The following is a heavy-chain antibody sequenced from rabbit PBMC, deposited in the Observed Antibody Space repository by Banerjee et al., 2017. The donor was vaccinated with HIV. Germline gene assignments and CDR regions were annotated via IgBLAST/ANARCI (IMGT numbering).Heavy chain of an antibody. V-gene: IGHV1S40*01. J-gene: IGHJ3*01. CDR2: INTGNSANT. Sequence: QSLEESGGDLVKPEGSLTLTCTASGFSFSSSYVMCWVRQAPGKGLEWIGCINTGNSANTYYASWAKGRFTISKTSSTTVTLQMTSLTAADTATYFCARGGYYAGDGYDLWGQGTLVTVS. CDR1: GFSFSSSYV. D-gene: IGHD4-2*01. CDR3: ARGGYYAGDGYDL.